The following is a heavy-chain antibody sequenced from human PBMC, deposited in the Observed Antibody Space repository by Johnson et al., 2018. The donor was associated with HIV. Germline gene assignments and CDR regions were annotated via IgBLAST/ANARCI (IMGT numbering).Heavy chain of an antibody. Sequence: VQLVESGVGLVQPGGSLRLSCTASRFIFSSYWMSWVRQAPGKGLEWVANIKEDGGERYYVVSVKGRFTISRDNAKNSVYLQMNSLRAEDTAIYYCARETNMPGAAGDAFDIWGQGTLVTVSS. D-gene: IGHD6-25*01. V-gene: IGHV3-7*01. J-gene: IGHJ3*02. CDR1: RFIFSSYW. CDR2: IKEDGGER. CDR3: ARETNMPGAAGDAFDI.